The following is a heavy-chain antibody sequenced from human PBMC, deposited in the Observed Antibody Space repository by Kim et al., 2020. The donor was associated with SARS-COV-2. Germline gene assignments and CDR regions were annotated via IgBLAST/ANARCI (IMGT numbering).Heavy chain of an antibody. CDR3: GGDFGRDYYGAGSYQYFDV. J-gene: IGHJ4*02. Sequence: GGSLRLSCAASGFTFSSYSMNWVRQAPGKGLEWVSYISSISSTIYYADSVKGRFTISRDNAKNSLYLQMNSLRDEDTAVYYCGGDFGRDYYGAGSYQYFDVWGQGTLVTVSS. D-gene: IGHD3-10*01. CDR2: ISSISSTI. V-gene: IGHV3-48*02. CDR1: GFTFSSYS.